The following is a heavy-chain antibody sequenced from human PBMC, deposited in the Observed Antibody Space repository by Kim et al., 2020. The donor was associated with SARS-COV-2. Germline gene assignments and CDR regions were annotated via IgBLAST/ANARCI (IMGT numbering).Heavy chain of an antibody. D-gene: IGHD5-12*01. CDR1: GYSFTSYW. J-gene: IGHJ4*02. V-gene: IGHV5-51*01. CDR2: IYPGDSDT. Sequence: GESLKISCKGSGYSFTSYWIGWVRQMPGKGLEWMGIIYPGDSDTRYSPSFQGQVTISADKSISTAYLQWSSLKASDTAMYYCARLVHSRDGYHRGFDYWGQGTLVTVSS. CDR3: ARLVHSRDGYHRGFDY.